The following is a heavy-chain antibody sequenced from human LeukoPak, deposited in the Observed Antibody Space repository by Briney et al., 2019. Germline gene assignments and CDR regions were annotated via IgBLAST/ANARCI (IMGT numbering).Heavy chain of an antibody. CDR3: ARAMTTVTTLRFVFLY. CDR1: GFTFMNYA. CDR2: ISYDGTYI. V-gene: IGHV3-30*01. D-gene: IGHD4-11*01. J-gene: IGHJ4*02. Sequence: GGSLRLSCATSGFTFMNYAMSWVRQAPGKGLEWVAFISYDGTYIYYADFAKGRFTISRDKSNNTLYLQMKSLRAEDTAVYYCARAMTTVTTLRFVFLYWGQGTLVTVSS.